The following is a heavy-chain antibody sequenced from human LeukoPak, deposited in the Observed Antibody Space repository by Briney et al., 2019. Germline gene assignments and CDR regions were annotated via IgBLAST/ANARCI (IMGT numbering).Heavy chain of an antibody. Sequence: SETLSLTCTVFGGSISSYYCSWIRQPPGKGLGGIGYIYYSGNTNYYPSLKSRVTIAVDTSKNQFSLKLSSVTAADTAVYYCARHLAWGSAFDIWGQGTMVTVSS. CDR3: ARHLAWGSAFDI. CDR2: IYYSGNT. V-gene: IGHV4-59*08. D-gene: IGHD7-27*01. J-gene: IGHJ3*02. CDR1: GGSISSYY.